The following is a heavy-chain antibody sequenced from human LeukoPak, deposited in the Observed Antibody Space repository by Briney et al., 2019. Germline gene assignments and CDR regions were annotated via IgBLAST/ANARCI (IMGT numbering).Heavy chain of an antibody. CDR2: ISSSSSYI. Sequence: KSGGSLRLSCAASGFTFSNYAMNWVRQVPGKGLEWVSPISSSSSYIYYADSVKGRFTISRDNAKNSLYLQMNSLRAEDTAVYYCARVDSSGWYHWGQGTLVTVSS. J-gene: IGHJ5*02. D-gene: IGHD6-19*01. CDR1: GFTFSNYA. V-gene: IGHV3-21*01. CDR3: ARVDSSGWYH.